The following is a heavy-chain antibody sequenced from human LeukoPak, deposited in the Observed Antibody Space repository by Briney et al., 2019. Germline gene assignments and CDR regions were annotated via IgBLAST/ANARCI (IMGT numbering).Heavy chain of an antibody. CDR2: ISYSGTT. Sequence: PSETLSLTCTVSGDSISNRDYYWGWIRQPPGKGLEWIGSISYSGTTYHNSSLKSRVTISVDTSKNQFSLKLSSVTAADTAVYYCARHWTRSYYYYYYMDVWGKGTTVTVSS. CDR1: GDSISNRDYY. J-gene: IGHJ6*03. D-gene: IGHD1-1*01. V-gene: IGHV4-39*07. CDR3: ARHWTRSYYYYYYMDV.